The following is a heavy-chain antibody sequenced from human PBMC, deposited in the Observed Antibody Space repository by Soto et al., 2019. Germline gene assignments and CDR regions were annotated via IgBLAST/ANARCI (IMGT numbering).Heavy chain of an antibody. CDR2: INSDGSST. Sequence: GGSLRLSCAASGFTFSSYWMHWVRQAPGKGLVWVSRINSDGSSTSYADSVKGRFTISRDNAKNTLYLQMNSLRAEDTAVYYCARESRTGGWGQNDYWGQGTLVTVSS. J-gene: IGHJ4*02. V-gene: IGHV3-74*01. CDR1: GFTFSSYW. D-gene: IGHD6-19*01. CDR3: ARESRTGGWGQNDY.